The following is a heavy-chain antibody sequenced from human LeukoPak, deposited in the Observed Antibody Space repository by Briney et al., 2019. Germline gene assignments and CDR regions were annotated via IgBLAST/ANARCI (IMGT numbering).Heavy chain of an antibody. V-gene: IGHV3-30-3*01. CDR1: GFTFSSYA. J-gene: IGHJ3*02. CDR2: ISYDGSNK. CDR3: ARDTDYDSSGPDAFDI. Sequence: GRSLRLSCAASGFTFSSYAMHWVRQAPGKGLEWVAVISYDGSNKYYADSVKGRFTISRDNSKNTLYLQMNSLRAGDTAVYYCARDTDYDSSGPDAFDIWGQGTMVTVSS. D-gene: IGHD3-22*01.